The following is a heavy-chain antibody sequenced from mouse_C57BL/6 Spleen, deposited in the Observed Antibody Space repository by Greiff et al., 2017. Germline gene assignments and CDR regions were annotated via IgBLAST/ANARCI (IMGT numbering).Heavy chain of an antibody. D-gene: IGHD4-1*01. V-gene: IGHV5-16*01. J-gene: IGHJ2*01. CDR1: GFTFSDYY. CDR3: ARTGTYYFGY. Sequence: EVQLVESEGGLVQPGSSMKLSCTASGFTFSDYYMAWVRQVPEKGLEWVANINYDGSSTYYLDSLKSRFIISRDNAKNILYLQMSSLKSEDTATYYCARTGTYYFGYWGQGTTLTVSS. CDR2: INYDGSST.